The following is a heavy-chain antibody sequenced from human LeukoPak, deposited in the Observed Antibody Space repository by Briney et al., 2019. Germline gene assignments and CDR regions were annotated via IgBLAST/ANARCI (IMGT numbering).Heavy chain of an antibody. V-gene: IGHV3-15*07. D-gene: IGHD3-16*01. CDR2: IKNKDEGEKT. Sequence: PGGSLRLSCAVSGFSFTNVWMNWVRQAPGKGLEWVGRIKNKDEGEKTDYAAPVKGRFTISRDDSKATLFLQMNSLKMEDTAIYYCTTGIDYGGGYWGQGTLVSVSS. CDR1: GFSFTNVW. J-gene: IGHJ4*02. CDR3: TTGIDYGGGY.